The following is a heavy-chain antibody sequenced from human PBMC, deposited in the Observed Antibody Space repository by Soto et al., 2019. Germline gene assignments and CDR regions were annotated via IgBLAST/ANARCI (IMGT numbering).Heavy chain of an antibody. CDR1: GASVSSGNQY. D-gene: IGHD6-19*01. CDR3: ARGWDANS. CDR2: IYNSVIT. J-gene: IGHJ4*02. V-gene: IGHV4-61*01. Sequence: QVLMHESGPGLVKPSETLSLTCTVSGASVSSGNQYWSWIRQPPGKRLEWIGFIYNSVITNYSPSLKSRVSIAADTSRNHFSLKMSSVTAADTAVYYCARGWDANSWGQGALVTVSS.